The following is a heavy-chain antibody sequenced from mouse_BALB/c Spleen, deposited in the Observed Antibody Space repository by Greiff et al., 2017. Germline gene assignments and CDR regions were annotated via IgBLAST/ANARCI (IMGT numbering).Heavy chain of an antibody. Sequence: EVQRVESGGGLVQPGGSRKLSCAASGFTFSSFGMHWVRQAPEKGLEWVAYISSGSSTIYYADTVKGRFTISRDNPKNILYLHMSSLRSEDTAMYYCARRFPFITTATGYAMDYWGQGTSVTVS. D-gene: IGHD1-2*01. CDR3: ARRFPFITTATGYAMDY. CDR2: ISSGSSTI. J-gene: IGHJ4*01. CDR1: GFTFSSFG. V-gene: IGHV5-17*02.